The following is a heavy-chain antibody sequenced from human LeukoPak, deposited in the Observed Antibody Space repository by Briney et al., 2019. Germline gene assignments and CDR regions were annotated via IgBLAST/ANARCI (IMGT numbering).Heavy chain of an antibody. CDR2: INHSGST. CDR3: ARTTVVTSNFDF. CDR1: VGSFSGYY. J-gene: IGHJ4*02. Sequence: SETLSLTCAVYVGSFSGYYWTWIRQPPAKGLEWIGEINHSGSTNYNPSLMSRVTISVDTSKNQFSLKLSSVTAADTAMYYCARTTVVTSNFDFWGQGTLVTVSS. V-gene: IGHV4-34*01. D-gene: IGHD4-23*01.